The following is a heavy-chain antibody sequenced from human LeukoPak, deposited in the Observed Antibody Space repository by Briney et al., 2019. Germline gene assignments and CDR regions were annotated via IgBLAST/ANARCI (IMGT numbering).Heavy chain of an antibody. CDR1: GFIFSSYS. J-gene: IGHJ6*02. CDR2: ISETSSHT. D-gene: IGHD6-13*01. V-gene: IGHV3-21*06. Sequence: KAVRSLRLSCAASGFIFSSYSMNWVRQAPGKGLEWVSYISETSSHTYCALSVKGRFTISRDNAKNSLYLQINSLRAEDTGLYYCARDRAARARIGGMDVWGQGTTVIVSS. CDR3: ARDRAARARIGGMDV.